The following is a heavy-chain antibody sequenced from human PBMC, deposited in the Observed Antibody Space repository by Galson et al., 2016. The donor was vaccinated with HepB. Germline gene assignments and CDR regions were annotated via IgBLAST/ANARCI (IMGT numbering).Heavy chain of an antibody. CDR1: GGSITSSKW. J-gene: IGHJ6*02. Sequence: SETLSLTCAVSGGSITSSKWWSWVRQPPGKGLEWIGEMYHSGSTNYNPSLKSRVTISVDKSKNQFSLKLSSVTAADTGVYYCARSDSGGINPNYYGMDVWGQGTTVTISS. V-gene: IGHV4-4*02. D-gene: IGHD1-26*01. CDR3: ARSDSGGINPNYYGMDV. CDR2: MYHSGST.